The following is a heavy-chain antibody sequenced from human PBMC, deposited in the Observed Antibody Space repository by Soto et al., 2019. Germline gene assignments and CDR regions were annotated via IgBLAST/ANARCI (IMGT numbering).Heavy chain of an antibody. CDR3: AKEGYSSSLGYDY. CDR2: ISGSGGST. Sequence: GGSLRLSCEASGFTVSSYGMSWVRQAPGKGLEWVSAISGSGGSTYYADSVKGRFTISRDNSKNTLYLQMNSLRAEDTAVYYCAKEGYSSSLGYDYWGQGTLLTVSS. D-gene: IGHD6-6*01. CDR1: GFTVSSYG. V-gene: IGHV3-23*01. J-gene: IGHJ4*02.